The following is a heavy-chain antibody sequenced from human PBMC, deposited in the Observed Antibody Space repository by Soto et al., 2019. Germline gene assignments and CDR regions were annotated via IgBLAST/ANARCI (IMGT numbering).Heavy chain of an antibody. V-gene: IGHV4-31*03. J-gene: IGHJ4*02. Sequence: SETLSLTCTVSGGSISSGGYCWSWIRQHPGKGLEWIGYTYYSGSTYYNPSLKSRVTISVDTSKNQFSLKLSSVTAADTAVYYCARVYGGNSGGSFDYWGQGTLVTVSS. CDR3: ARVYGGNSGGSFDY. CDR1: GGSISSGGYC. CDR2: TYYSGST. D-gene: IGHD2-21*02.